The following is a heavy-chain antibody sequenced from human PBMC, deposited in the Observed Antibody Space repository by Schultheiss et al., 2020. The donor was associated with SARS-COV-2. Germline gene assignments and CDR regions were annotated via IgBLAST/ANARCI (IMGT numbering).Heavy chain of an antibody. CDR2: INPSGGST. CDR3: ANAPIVGATGTNYYYYYGMDV. V-gene: IGHV1-46*01. D-gene: IGHD1-26*01. J-gene: IGHJ6*02. CDR1: GYTFTSYY. Sequence: ASVKVSCKASGYTFTSYYMHWVRQAPGQGLEWMGIINPSGGSTSYAQKFQGRVTMTRDTSTSTVYMELSSLRSEDTAVYYCANAPIVGATGTNYYYYYGMDVWGQGTTVTVSS.